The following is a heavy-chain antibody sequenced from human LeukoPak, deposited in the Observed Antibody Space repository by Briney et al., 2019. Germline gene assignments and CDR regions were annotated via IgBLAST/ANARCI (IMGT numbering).Heavy chain of an antibody. CDR1: GFTFSTYA. Sequence: GGSLRLSCAASGFTFSTYAMHWVRQGPGKGLEWVAVISYDGSNKYYADSVKGRFTISRDNSKNTLYLQMSSLSAEDTAVYYCARTTTPHYYGSGSYTLGYWGQGTLVTVPS. CDR3: ARTTTPHYYGSGSYTLGY. V-gene: IGHV3-30-3*01. D-gene: IGHD3-10*01. CDR2: ISYDGSNK. J-gene: IGHJ4*02.